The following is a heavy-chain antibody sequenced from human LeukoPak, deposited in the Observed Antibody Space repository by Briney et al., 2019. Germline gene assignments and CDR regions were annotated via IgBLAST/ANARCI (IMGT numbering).Heavy chain of an antibody. CDR3: ARDQRRDYGDYFDN. D-gene: IGHD3-16*01. Sequence: SETLSLTCTVSGDSISSYFWSWIRQSPGKGLEWIGYTHYSGSTSYNPSLTSRVTISLDTSKNQIYLKLSSVTASDTAFYYCARDQRRDYGDYFDNWGQGTQVTVSS. J-gene: IGHJ4*02. CDR2: THYSGST. V-gene: IGHV4-59*01. CDR1: GDSISSYF.